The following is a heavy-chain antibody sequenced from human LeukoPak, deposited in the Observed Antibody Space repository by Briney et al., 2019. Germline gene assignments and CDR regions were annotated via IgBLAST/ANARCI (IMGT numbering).Heavy chain of an antibody. CDR1: GFTLSSYE. D-gene: IGHD1-26*01. J-gene: IGHJ4*02. CDR2: ISSSGGPI. Sequence: GGSLRLSCAASGFTLSSYEMNWVRQAPGKGLEWVSYISSSGGPIFYADSVKGRFTISRDNAKNSLYLQMNSLRAEDTAVYYCAREPWELHYFDYWGQGTLVTVSS. V-gene: IGHV3-48*03. CDR3: AREPWELHYFDY.